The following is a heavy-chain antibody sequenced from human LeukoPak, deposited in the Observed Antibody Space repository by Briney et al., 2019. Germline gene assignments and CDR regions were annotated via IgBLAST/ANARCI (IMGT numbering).Heavy chain of an antibody. Sequence: SETLSPTCTVSGGSISSYYWSWIRQPPGKGLECIGEINHSGSTNYNPSLKSRVTISVDTSKNQFSLKLSSVTAADTAVYYCARLSAYYYDSSGAKGDYWGQGTLVTVSS. J-gene: IGHJ4*02. D-gene: IGHD3-22*01. CDR1: GGSISSYY. CDR3: ARLSAYYYDSSGAKGDY. CDR2: INHSGST. V-gene: IGHV4-34*01.